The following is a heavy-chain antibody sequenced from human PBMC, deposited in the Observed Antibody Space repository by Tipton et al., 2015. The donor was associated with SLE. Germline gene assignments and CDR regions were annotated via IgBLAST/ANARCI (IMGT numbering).Heavy chain of an antibody. D-gene: IGHD7-27*01. V-gene: IGHV1-69*06. CDR1: GGTFSSYA. CDR3: AWGKRGTYYYYGMDV. CDR2: IIPIFGTA. Sequence: QSGAEVKKPGASVKVSCKASGGTFSSYAISWVRQAPGQGLEWMGRIIPIFGTANYAQKFQGRVTITADKSTSTAYMELSSLRSEDTAVYYCAWGKRGTYYYYGMDVWGQGTTVTVSS. J-gene: IGHJ6*02.